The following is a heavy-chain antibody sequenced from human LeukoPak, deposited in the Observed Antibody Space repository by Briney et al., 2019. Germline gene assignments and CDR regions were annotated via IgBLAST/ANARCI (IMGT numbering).Heavy chain of an antibody. CDR1: GFTFDDYA. CDR3: AKESSSSSPRPIYYYYGMDV. Sequence: PGRSLRLSCAASGFTFDDYAMHWVRQGPGKGLEWVSSISWNSGSIGYADSVKGRFTISRDNAKNSLYLQMNSLRAEDTALYYCAKESSSSSPRPIYYYYGMDVWGQGTTVTVSS. J-gene: IGHJ6*02. D-gene: IGHD6-6*01. V-gene: IGHV3-9*01. CDR2: ISWNSGSI.